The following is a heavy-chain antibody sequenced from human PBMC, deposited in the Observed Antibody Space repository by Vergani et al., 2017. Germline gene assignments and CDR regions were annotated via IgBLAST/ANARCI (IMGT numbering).Heavy chain of an antibody. CDR2: INPNSGGT. D-gene: IGHD6-19*01. V-gene: IGHV1-2*02. CDR3: ARDPSSGWTDYYYYGMDV. J-gene: IGHJ6*02. Sequence: QVQLVQSGAEVKKPGASVKVSCKASGYTFTGYYMHWVRQAPGQGLEWMGWINPNSGGTNYAQKFQGRVTMTRATSISTAYMELSRLRSDDTAVYYCARDPSSGWTDYYYYGMDVWGQGTTVTVSS. CDR1: GYTFTGYY.